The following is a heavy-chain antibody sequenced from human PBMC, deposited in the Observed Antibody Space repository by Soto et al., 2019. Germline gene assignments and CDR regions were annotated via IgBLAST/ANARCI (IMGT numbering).Heavy chain of an antibody. D-gene: IGHD2-21*01. CDR2: LNADKGTT. CDR1: GYKFSTYV. V-gene: IGHV1-3*01. Sequence: QVQLLQSGAEVKKPGASVKVSCKAFGYKFSTYVIHWVRQAPGQRPEWMGWLNADKGTTKYSPRFQGRVTITRDTSASTAYMELSGLGSEDTAVYYCTYGMDVWGQGTSVIVSS. CDR3: TYGMDV. J-gene: IGHJ6*02.